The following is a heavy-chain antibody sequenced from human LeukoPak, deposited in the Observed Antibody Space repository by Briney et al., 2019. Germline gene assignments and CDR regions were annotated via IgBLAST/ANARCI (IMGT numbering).Heavy chain of an antibody. J-gene: IGHJ4*02. V-gene: IGHV3-11*01. Sequence: GGSLRLSCVDSGFTFSNFWMTWVREAPGKGLEWVSYISSSGSDIYYADSVKGRFTISRDNAKNSLYLQMNSLRADDTAVYYCARVWYSGSYPVDYWGQGTLITVSS. CDR2: ISSSGSDI. CDR3: ARVWYSGSYPVDY. D-gene: IGHD1-26*01. CDR1: GFTFSNFW.